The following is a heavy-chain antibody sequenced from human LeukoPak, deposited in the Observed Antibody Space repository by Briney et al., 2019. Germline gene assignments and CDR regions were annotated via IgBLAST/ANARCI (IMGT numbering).Heavy chain of an antibody. CDR3: AKEPGYFSRTRYFDY. CDR1: GFTFSSYA. J-gene: IGHJ4*02. D-gene: IGHD2-2*01. CDR2: ISYDGSNK. V-gene: IGHV3-30-3*01. Sequence: GGSLRLSCAASGFTFSSYAMHWVRQAPGKGLEWVAVISYDGSNKYYADSVKGRFTISRDNSKNTLYLQMNSLRAEDTAVYYCAKEPGYFSRTRYFDYWGQGTLVTVSS.